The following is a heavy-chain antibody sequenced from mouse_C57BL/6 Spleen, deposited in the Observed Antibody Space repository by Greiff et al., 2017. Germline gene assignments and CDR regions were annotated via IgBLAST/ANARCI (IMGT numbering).Heavy chain of an antibody. CDR2: ISYDGSN. V-gene: IGHV3-6*01. J-gene: IGHJ2*01. CDR1: GYSITSGYY. CDR3: ARERGGYYFDY. Sequence: VQLQQSGPGLVKPSQSLSLTCSVTGYSITSGYYWNWIRQFPGNKLEWMGYISYDGSNNYNPSLKNRISITRDTSTNQLFLKLNSVTTEDTATYYCARERGGYYFDYWGQGTTLTVSS.